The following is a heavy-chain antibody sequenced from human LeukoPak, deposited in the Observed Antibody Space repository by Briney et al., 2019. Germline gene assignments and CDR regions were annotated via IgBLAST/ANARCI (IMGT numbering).Heavy chain of an antibody. CDR3: AKGDIVVVPAAIRY. CDR1: GFTFSSYA. D-gene: IGHD2-2*02. Sequence: GRSLRLSCAATGFTFSSYAMHWVRQAPGKGLEWVAVISYDGSNKYYADSVKGRFTISRDNSKNTLYLQMNSLRAEDTAVYYCAKGDIVVVPAAIRYWGQGTLVTVSS. J-gene: IGHJ4*02. V-gene: IGHV3-30-3*01. CDR2: ISYDGSNK.